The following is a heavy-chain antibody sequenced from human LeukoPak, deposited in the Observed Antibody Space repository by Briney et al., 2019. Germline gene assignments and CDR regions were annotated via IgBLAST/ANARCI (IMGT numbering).Heavy chain of an antibody. CDR3: ARGYSSGWIDY. CDR2: IYYSGST. V-gene: IGHV4-59*01. Sequence: PSETLSLTCTVSGGSISSYYWSWIRQPPGKGLEWIGYIYYSGSTNYNPSLKSRVTISVDTSKSQFSLKLSSVTAADTAVYYCARGYSSGWIDYWGQGTLVTVSS. J-gene: IGHJ4*02. D-gene: IGHD6-19*01. CDR1: GGSISSYY.